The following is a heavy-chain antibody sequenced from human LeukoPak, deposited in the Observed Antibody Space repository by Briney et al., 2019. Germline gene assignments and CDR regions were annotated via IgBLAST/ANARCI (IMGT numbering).Heavy chain of an antibody. D-gene: IGHD6-19*01. CDR3: ARRHSSGWYDLDAFDI. CDR1: GYTFTSYA. Sequence: VASVKVSCKASGYTFTSYAMHWVRQAPGQRLEWMGWINAGNGNTKYSQKFQGRVTITRDTSASTAYMELSSLRSEDTAVYYCARRHSSGWYDLDAFDIWGQGTMVTVSS. CDR2: INAGNGNT. V-gene: IGHV1-3*01. J-gene: IGHJ3*02.